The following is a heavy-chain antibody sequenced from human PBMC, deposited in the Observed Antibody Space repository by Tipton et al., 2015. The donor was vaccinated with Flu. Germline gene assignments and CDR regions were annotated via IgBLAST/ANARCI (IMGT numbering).Heavy chain of an antibody. V-gene: IGHV4-59*01. Sequence: LRLSCTVSGGSISSYYWSWIRQPPGKGLEWIGYIYYSGSTNYNPSLKSRVTISVDTSKNQFSLKLNSVTAADTAVYYCASATAVTTSGMDVWGQGTTGTVSS. J-gene: IGHJ6*02. CDR1: GGSISSYY. CDR2: IYYSGST. D-gene: IGHD4-11*01. CDR3: ASATAVTTSGMDV.